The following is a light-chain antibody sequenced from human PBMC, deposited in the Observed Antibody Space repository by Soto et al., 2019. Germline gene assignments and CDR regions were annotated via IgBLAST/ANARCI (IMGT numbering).Light chain of an antibody. V-gene: IGLV2-14*01. CDR1: SSDIGDYNY. Sequence: QSVLTQPASVSGSPGQSIAISCTGTSSDIGDYNYVSWYQQHPGKAPKLMVYDVSNRPSGVSNRFSGSKSGNTASLTISGLQAEDETDYYCCSYTSSSTRVFGGGTKLTVL. J-gene: IGLJ3*02. CDR2: DVS. CDR3: CSYTSSSTRV.